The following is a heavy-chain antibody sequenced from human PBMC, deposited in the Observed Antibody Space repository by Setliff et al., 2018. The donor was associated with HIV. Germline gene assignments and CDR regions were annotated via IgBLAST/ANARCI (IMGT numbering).Heavy chain of an antibody. D-gene: IGHD3-16*01. Sequence: TLSLTCSVYGVSINLHHWSWIRQSPGKGLECIGSVSDTGTTNYNPSLRSRVTISSDTSKNQISLRLTSVTAADTALYFCARHKVISKLGGLIQDYFYYGLDAWGQGTTVTVSS. CDR2: VSDTGTT. CDR1: GVSINLHH. V-gene: IGHV4-59*11. J-gene: IGHJ6*02. CDR3: ARHKVISKLGGLIQDYFYYGLDA.